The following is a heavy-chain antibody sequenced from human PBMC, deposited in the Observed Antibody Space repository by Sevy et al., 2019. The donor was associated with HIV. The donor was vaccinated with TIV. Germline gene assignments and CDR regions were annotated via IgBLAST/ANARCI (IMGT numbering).Heavy chain of an antibody. V-gene: IGHV3-30*02. Sequence: GGSLRPSCPASGSSLTTSDMHWVRQPPGKGMGWVAYVRNDGSNKYYADSVRDRFTISRDSPKNTLYLQMNSLIDEDTAIYYCARGRKTTEEWLEELDYYYGLDVWGQGTTVTVSS. CDR3: ARGRKTTEEWLEELDYYYGLDV. CDR2: VRNDGSNK. CDR1: GSSLTTSD. D-gene: IGHD2-8*01. J-gene: IGHJ6*02.